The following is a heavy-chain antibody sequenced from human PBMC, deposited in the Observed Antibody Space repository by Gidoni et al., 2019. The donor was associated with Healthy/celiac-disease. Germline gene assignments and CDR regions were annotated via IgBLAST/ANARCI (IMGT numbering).Heavy chain of an antibody. CDR3: ADVPAFSSGRRHAFDI. CDR2: ISGSGGRT. J-gene: IGHJ3*02. Sequence: VQLLESGGGLVQPGGSLRLSCAASGFTFSSYAMSWVRQAPGKGLEWVSAISGSGGRTYYAGSVKGRLTISRDNSKNTLYLQMNSLGAEDTAVYYCADVPAFSSGRRHAFDIWGQGTMVTVSS. D-gene: IGHD6-19*01. V-gene: IGHV3-23*01. CDR1: GFTFSSYA.